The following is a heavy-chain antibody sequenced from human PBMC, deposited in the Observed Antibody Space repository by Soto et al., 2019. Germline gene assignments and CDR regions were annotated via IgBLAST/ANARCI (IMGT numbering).Heavy chain of an antibody. D-gene: IGHD2-15*01. Sequence: GGSLRLSCAASGFIFSNYALHWVRQAPGKGLEYVSAISNNGGSTYYADSVKGRFTISRDNSKNTLYLQMGSLRAEDMAMYYCARGQISCSGGSCYPLDYWGQGTLVTVSS. V-gene: IGHV3-64*02. CDR3: ARGQISCSGGSCYPLDY. CDR2: ISNNGGST. CDR1: GFIFSNYA. J-gene: IGHJ4*02.